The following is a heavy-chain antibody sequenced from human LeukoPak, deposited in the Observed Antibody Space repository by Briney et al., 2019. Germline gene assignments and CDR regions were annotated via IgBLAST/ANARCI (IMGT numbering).Heavy chain of an antibody. CDR3: ARPKEIQVWQPVFDF. CDR1: GFPFSSYV. D-gene: IGHD5-18*01. Sequence: QTGGSLRLSCEASGFPFSSYVMSWVRQAPGKGLEWVSYISHSGKTIYYADSVKGRFTISRDNGKNSLYLQMNSLKVEDTAVYFCARPKEIQVWQPVFDFWGQGALVRVSS. CDR2: ISHSGKTI. J-gene: IGHJ4*02. V-gene: IGHV3-48*03.